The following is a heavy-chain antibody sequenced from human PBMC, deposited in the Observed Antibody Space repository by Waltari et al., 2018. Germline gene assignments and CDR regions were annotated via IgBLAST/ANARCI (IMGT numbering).Heavy chain of an antibody. J-gene: IGHJ4*02. Sequence: VQLVQSGAEVKKPGASVKVSCKASGYTFTGYYMHWVRQAPGQGLEWMGRINPNSGGTNYAQKCQGRVTMTRDTSISTAYMELSRLRSDDTAVYYCASPTVVTPKGDYWGQGTLVTVSS. D-gene: IGHD2-15*01. V-gene: IGHV1-2*06. CDR3: ASPTVVTPKGDY. CDR1: GYTFTGYY. CDR2: INPNSGGT.